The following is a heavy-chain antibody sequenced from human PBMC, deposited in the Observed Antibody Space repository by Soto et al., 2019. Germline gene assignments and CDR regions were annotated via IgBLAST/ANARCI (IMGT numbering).Heavy chain of an antibody. V-gene: IGHV4-39*01. CDR1: GGFISSSSYY. D-gene: IGHD3-3*01. J-gene: IGHJ5*01. Sequence: SEALSLTSTGSGGFISSSSYYLGWLRQPPRKGLEWIGSIYYSGSTYYNPSLKSRVTISVDTSKNQFSLKLSSVTAADTAVYYCAISRIFGVVIQNLFASWGQGTLVTGSS. CDR2: IYYSGST. CDR3: AISRIFGVVIQNLFAS.